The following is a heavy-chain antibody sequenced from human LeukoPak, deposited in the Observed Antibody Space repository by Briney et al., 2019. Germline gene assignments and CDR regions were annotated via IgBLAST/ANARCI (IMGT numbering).Heavy chain of an antibody. V-gene: IGHV3-23*01. J-gene: IGHJ4*02. Sequence: GGSLRLSCAASGFIFSSYAMSWVRQAPGKGMEWVSPISGSGDTTYYADSVKGRFTISRDNSKNTLYLQMNSLRAEDTAVYYCAKDSAYNSRWYSSFDHWGQGTLVTVSS. CDR1: GFIFSSYA. CDR3: AKDSAYNSRWYSSFDH. CDR2: ISGSGDTT. D-gene: IGHD6-13*01.